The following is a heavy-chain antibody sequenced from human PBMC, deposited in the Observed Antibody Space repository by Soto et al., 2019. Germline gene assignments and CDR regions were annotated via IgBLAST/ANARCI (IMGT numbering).Heavy chain of an antibody. CDR1: GFTFDDYA. J-gene: IGHJ3*02. V-gene: IGHV3-9*01. CDR3: AKATGVGYYDSSGYPKGDAFDI. Sequence: GGSLRLSCAASGFTFDDYAMHWVRQAPGKGLEWVSGISWNSGSIGYADSVKGRFTISRDNAKNSLYLQMNSLRAEDTALYYCAKATGVGYYDSSGYPKGDAFDIWGQGTMVTVSS. D-gene: IGHD3-22*01. CDR2: ISWNSGSI.